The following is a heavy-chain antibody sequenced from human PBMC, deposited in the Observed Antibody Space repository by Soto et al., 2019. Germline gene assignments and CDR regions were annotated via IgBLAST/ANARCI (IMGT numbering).Heavy chain of an antibody. J-gene: IGHJ4*02. CDR3: ARVSTVRRGSGSDY. Sequence: QVQLVQSGAEVKKPGASVEVSCKASGYTFTNYDIHWVRQAPGQGLEWMGWMNPYSGNTGYAQNFQGRVSMTRKTSINTAYMELSSLRYEDTAMYYCARVSTVRRGSGSDYWGQGTLVTVSS. V-gene: IGHV1-8*01. CDR1: GYTFTNYD. CDR2: MNPYSGNT. D-gene: IGHD1-26*01.